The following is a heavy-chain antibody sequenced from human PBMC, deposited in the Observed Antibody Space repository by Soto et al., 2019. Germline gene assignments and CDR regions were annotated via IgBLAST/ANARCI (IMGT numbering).Heavy chain of an antibody. V-gene: IGHV4-31*03. D-gene: IGHD3-10*01. Sequence: QVQLQESGPGLVKPSQTLSLTCTVSGGSISSGGYYWSWIRQHPGKGLEWIGYIYYSGSTYYNPSLKXRXTXSXXPSKNQFSLKLSSVTAADTAVYYCARVFGFGGMDVWGQGTTVTVSS. CDR2: IYYSGST. CDR3: ARVFGFGGMDV. J-gene: IGHJ6*02. CDR1: GGSISSGGYY.